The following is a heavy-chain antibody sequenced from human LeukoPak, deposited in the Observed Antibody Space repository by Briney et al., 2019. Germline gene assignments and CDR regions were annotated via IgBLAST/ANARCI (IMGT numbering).Heavy chain of an antibody. J-gene: IGHJ4*02. CDR3: ARDGDTMVRGVNRAPQHFDY. Sequence: ASVKVSCKASGYTFTSYAMHWVRQAPGQRLEWMGWINAGNGNTKYSQKFQGRVTITRDTSASTAYMELSSLRSEDTAVYYCARDGDTMVRGVNRAPQHFDYWGQGTLVTVSS. CDR2: INAGNGNT. CDR1: GYTFTSYA. D-gene: IGHD3-10*01. V-gene: IGHV1-3*01.